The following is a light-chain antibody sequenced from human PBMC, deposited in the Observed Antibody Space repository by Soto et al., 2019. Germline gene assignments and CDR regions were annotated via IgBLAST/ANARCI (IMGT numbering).Light chain of an antibody. CDR2: GNI. CDR3: QSYDNRLISVI. Sequence: QSVLTQPPSVSGAPGQRVTISCTGGSANIGAGYDVHWYQQLPGTAPKLLIYGNINRPSGVPDRFSGSKSGTSASLAITGLQAEDEADYYCQSYDNRLISVIFGGGTKLTVL. V-gene: IGLV1-40*01. CDR1: SANIGAGYD. J-gene: IGLJ2*01.